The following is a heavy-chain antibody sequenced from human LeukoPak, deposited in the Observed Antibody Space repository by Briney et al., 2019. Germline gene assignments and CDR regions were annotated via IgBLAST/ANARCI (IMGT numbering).Heavy chain of an antibody. CDR3: AREIAATGVFDY. Sequence: GSLRRSCAAPGYTFSSSAMGSVRQAPGKGLEWVSAISGSGGSTYYAGSVKGRLTISRDNSKNTLYLQMDSLRAEDTAVYYCAREIAATGVFDYWGQGTLVTVSS. CDR2: ISGSGGST. J-gene: IGHJ4*02. V-gene: IGHV3-23*01. CDR1: GYTFSSSA. D-gene: IGHD6-13*01.